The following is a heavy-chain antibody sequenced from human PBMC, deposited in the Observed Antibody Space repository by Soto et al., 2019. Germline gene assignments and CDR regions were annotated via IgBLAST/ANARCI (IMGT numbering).Heavy chain of an antibody. V-gene: IGHV1-3*01. D-gene: IGHD3-9*01. CDR3: ASGNYCDFDYGLDV. Sequence: QVQLVQSGAEVEKPGASVKVSCKASGYTFTSYSIHWVRQAPGQRLEWMGWINAVNGNTKYSQKFQDRVTFTRDTAASTAYMELSSLRSEAPAVYYCASGNYCDFDYGLDVWGQGTTVTVSS. CDR1: GYTFTSYS. CDR2: INAVNGNT. J-gene: IGHJ6*02.